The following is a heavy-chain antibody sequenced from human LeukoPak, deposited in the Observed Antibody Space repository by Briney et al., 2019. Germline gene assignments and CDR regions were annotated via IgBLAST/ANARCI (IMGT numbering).Heavy chain of an antibody. Sequence: SETLPLTCTVSGVSVRSYYWSWIRQPPGKGLEWIAYIYYSGNTKYNPSLKSRATIFVDTSKNQFSLDLESVTAADTAVYYCARAKGDYWGQGTLVTVSS. J-gene: IGHJ4*02. V-gene: IGHV4-59*02. CDR3: ARAKGDY. CDR2: IYYSGNT. CDR1: GVSVRSYY.